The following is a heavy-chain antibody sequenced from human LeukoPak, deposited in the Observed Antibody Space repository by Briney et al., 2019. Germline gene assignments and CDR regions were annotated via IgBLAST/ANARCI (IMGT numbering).Heavy chain of an antibody. CDR1: GFTFSSYA. V-gene: IGHV3-23*01. J-gene: IGHJ4*02. CDR2: ISGSGSST. Sequence: GASLRLSCAASGFTFSSYAMSWVRQAPGKGLEWVSAISGSGSSTYYADSVKGRFTISRDNSKNTLYLQMNSLRAEDTAVYYCAKDGGSSPYYFDYWGQGTLVTVSS. D-gene: IGHD1-26*01. CDR3: AKDGGSSPYYFDY.